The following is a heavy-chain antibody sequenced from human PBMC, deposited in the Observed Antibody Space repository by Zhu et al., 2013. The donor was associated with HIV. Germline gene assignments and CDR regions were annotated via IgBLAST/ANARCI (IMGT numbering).Heavy chain of an antibody. CDR3: ARESDTIDH. J-gene: IGHJ4*02. CDR2: ISSDGSSV. V-gene: IGHV3-48*03. Sequence: EVQLVESGGGLEQPGGSLRLSCTASGFGFNDYEMDWVRQAPGKGLEWVSYISSDGSSVHYADPVKGRFTMSRDNAKSTLYLQMNSLRVEDTGLLYCARESDTIDHWGQGTLVIVSA. CDR1: GFGFNDYE.